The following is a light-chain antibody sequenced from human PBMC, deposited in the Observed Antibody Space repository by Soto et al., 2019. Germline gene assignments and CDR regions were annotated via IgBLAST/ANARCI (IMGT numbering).Light chain of an antibody. J-gene: IGKJ1*01. V-gene: IGKV2-28*01. CDR2: LGS. CDR3: LQALQTPWT. CDR1: QSLLHSNGYNY. Sequence: DIVMTQSPLSLPVTPGEPASISCRSSQSLLHSNGYNYLDWYLQKPGQSPQLLIYLGSDRASGVPYKFRGRGSGTDFTLKISRVEAEDFWVYLCLQALQTPWTFGQGTKGGIK.